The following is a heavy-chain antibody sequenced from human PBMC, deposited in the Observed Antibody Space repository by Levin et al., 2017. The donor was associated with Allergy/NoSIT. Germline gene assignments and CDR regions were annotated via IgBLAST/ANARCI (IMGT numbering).Heavy chain of an antibody. CDR1: GGSIDSYY. J-gene: IGHJ4*02. Sequence: SETLSLTCTVSGGSIDSYYWTWIRQPPGKGLEWIGFIYSSGSTNYSPSLKSRVTMSVDTSKNQFSLHLSSVTAADTAVYYCARGTHVVAYCSNGLCSELTIDNWGQGNLVIVSS. CDR2: IYSSGST. CDR3: ARGTHVVAYCSNGLCSELTIDN. D-gene: IGHD2-8*01. V-gene: IGHV4-59*12.